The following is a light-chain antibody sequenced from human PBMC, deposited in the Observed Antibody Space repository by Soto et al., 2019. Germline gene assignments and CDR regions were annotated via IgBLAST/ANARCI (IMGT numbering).Light chain of an antibody. CDR2: DAS. CDR3: QQYNNWTLS. V-gene: IGKV3-15*01. Sequence: EIVFTQSPGTLSLSPGERATLSCRDSQSVSSSRLAWCQQKPGQAPRLXIYDASTRETGIPAMFSGSGSGTEFTLTISSLQSEDFAVYYRQQYNNWTLSFGQGTKVDIK. J-gene: IGKJ1*01. CDR1: QSVSSS.